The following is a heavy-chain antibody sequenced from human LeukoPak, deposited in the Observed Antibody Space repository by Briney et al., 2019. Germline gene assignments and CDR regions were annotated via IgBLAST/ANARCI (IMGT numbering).Heavy chain of an antibody. CDR2: IYYSGST. D-gene: IGHD5-18*01. J-gene: IGHJ4*02. Sequence: PSETLSLTCTVSGGSIGSYYWTWIRQPPGKGLEWIGYIYYSGSTNYNPSLKSRVTISVHTSKNQFSLKLSSVTAADTAVYYCARVQIGYSYGLFDYWGQGTLVTVSS. CDR3: ARVQIGYSYGLFDY. CDR1: GGSIGSYY. V-gene: IGHV4-59*01.